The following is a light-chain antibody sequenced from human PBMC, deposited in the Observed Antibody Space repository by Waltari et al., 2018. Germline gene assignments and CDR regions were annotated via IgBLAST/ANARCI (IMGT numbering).Light chain of an antibody. V-gene: IGKV1-12*01. CDR1: QDIRNW. CDR3: QQANSFPIT. J-gene: IGKJ3*01. Sequence: TWRANQDIRNWLALYQQKPGKAPNLLIYATSSLQTGVPSRFSGSGSGTEFTLTISSLQPEDFATYYCQQANSFPITFGPGTKVDIK. CDR2: ATS.